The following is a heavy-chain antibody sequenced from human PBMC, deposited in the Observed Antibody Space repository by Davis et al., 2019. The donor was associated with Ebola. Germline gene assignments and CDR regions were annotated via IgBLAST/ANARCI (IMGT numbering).Heavy chain of an antibody. Sequence: ASVKVSCKASGGTFSSYAISWVRQAPGQGLEWMGWINPNSGGTNYAQKFQGWVTMTRDTSISTAYMELSRLRSEDTAVYYCARNEGYCSGGSCYSGAYYYGMDVWGQGTTVTVSS. V-gene: IGHV1-2*04. CDR2: INPNSGGT. CDR1: GGTFSSYA. D-gene: IGHD2-15*01. CDR3: ARNEGYCSGGSCYSGAYYYGMDV. J-gene: IGHJ6*02.